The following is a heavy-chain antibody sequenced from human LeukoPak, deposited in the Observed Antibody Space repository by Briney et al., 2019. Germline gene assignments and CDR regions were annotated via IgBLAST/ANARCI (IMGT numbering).Heavy chain of an antibody. Sequence: SETLSLTCTVSGASFGSHYCTWIRQAPGEGLEWIGYVYYDGTTNYNPSLKSRVTISIDTSNNQFSLNLRSVTAADTAIYYCARRHYYHSSGYYYSYLDYWGQGALVTVSP. D-gene: IGHD3-22*01. CDR2: VYYDGTT. J-gene: IGHJ4*02. CDR1: GASFGSHY. V-gene: IGHV4-59*11. CDR3: ARRHYYHSSGYYYSYLDY.